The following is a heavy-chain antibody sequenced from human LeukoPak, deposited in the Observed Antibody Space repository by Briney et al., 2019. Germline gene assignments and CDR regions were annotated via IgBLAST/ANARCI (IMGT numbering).Heavy chain of an antibody. V-gene: IGHV3-64*01. CDR3: ARVDYDSSGYPDY. D-gene: IGHD3-22*01. CDR2: ISSNGGST. CDR1: GFTFSSYA. J-gene: IGHJ4*02. Sequence: PGGSLRLSCAASGFTFSSYAMHWVRQAPGKGLEYVSAISSNGGSTYYANSVKGRFTISRDNSKNTLYLQMGSLRAEGMAVYYCARVDYDSSGYPDYWGQGTLVTVSS.